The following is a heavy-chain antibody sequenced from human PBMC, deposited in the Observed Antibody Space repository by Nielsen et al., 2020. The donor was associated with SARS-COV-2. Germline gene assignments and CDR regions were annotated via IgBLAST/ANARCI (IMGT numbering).Heavy chain of an antibody. J-gene: IGHJ4*02. Sequence: SETLSLTCAVYGGSFSGYYWSWIRQPPGKGLEWIGEINHSGSTNYNPSLKSRVTISVDTSKNQFSLKLSSVTAADTAVYYCARSSIAAQRGFFDYWGQGTLVTVSS. V-gene: IGHV4-34*01. CDR2: INHSGST. CDR1: GGSFSGYY. CDR3: ARSSIAAQRGFFDY. D-gene: IGHD6-6*01.